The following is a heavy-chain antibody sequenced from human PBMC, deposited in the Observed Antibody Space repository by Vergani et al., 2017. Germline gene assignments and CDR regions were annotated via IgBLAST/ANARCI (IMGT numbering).Heavy chain of an antibody. Sequence: QVQLVESGGGVVQPGGSLRLSCAESGFTFNSYGMHWVRPAPGRGLEWVASIRSDESRRYYGDSMEGPFTISRDNSKNTLYLQMKSLRPEDTAVYYCAKEGGGYCSGGTCYPEYWGQGTLVIVSS. D-gene: IGHD2-15*01. CDR2: IRSDESRR. CDR1: GFTFNSYG. CDR3: AKEGGGYCSGGTCYPEY. V-gene: IGHV3-30*02. J-gene: IGHJ4*02.